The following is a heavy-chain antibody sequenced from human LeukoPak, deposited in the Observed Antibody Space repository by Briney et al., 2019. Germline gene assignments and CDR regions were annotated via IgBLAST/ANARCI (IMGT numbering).Heavy chain of an antibody. V-gene: IGHV3-15*01. CDR2: IKSKSDGGTR. CDR1: GFTFSNAW. Sequence: GGSLRLSCAASGFTFSNAWMSWVRQAPGKGLEWVGRIKSKSDGGTRDYAAPVKGRFTISRDDSKNTVYLQMTSLRTEDTAVYYCKRGGASDDFWGQGTLVTVSS. D-gene: IGHD4/OR15-4a*01. CDR3: KRGGASDDF. J-gene: IGHJ4*02.